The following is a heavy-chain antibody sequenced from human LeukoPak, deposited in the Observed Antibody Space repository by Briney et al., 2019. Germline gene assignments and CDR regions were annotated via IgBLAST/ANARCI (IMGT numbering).Heavy chain of an antibody. V-gene: IGHV4-59*01. CDR1: GGSISSYY. Sequence: SETLSLTCTVPGGSISSYYWSWIRQPPGKGLEWIGYIYYSGSTNYNPSLKSRVTISVDTSKNQFSLKLSSVTAADTAVYYCASLLNSSGFDYWGQGTLVTVSS. J-gene: IGHJ4*02. CDR2: IYYSGST. D-gene: IGHD6-19*01. CDR3: ASLLNSSGFDY.